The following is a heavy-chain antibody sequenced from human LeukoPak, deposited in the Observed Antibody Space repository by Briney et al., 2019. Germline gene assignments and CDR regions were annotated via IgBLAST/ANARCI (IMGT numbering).Heavy chain of an antibody. D-gene: IGHD3-10*01. V-gene: IGHV4-39*07. J-gene: IGHJ4*02. CDR1: GGSISSSSYY. CDR2: IYYSGST. Sequence: SETLSLTCTVSGGSISSSSYYWGWIRQPPGKGLEWIGSIYYSGSTYYNPSLKSRVTISVDTSKNQFSLKLSSVTAADTAVYYCARDGAAGIPRKGLEIPIDYWGQGTLVTVSS. CDR3: ARDGAAGIPRKGLEIPIDY.